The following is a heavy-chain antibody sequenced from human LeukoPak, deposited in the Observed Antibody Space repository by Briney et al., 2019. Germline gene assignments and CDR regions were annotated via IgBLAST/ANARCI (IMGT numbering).Heavy chain of an antibody. CDR1: GFTFSSYG. CDR3: ARGLRFLEWLLAYFDY. J-gene: IGHJ4*02. V-gene: IGHV3-30*03. Sequence: GRSLRLSCAASGFTFSSYGMHWVRQAPGKGLERVAVISYDGSNKYYADSVKGRFTISRDNSKNTLYLQMNSLRAEDTAVYYCARGLRFLEWLLAYFDYWGQGTLVTVSS. CDR2: ISYDGSNK. D-gene: IGHD3-3*01.